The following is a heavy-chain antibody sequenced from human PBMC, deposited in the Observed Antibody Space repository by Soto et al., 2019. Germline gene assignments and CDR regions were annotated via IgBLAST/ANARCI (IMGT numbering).Heavy chain of an antibody. CDR3: ARDLYGMDV. V-gene: IGHV4-61*08. CDR2: IYYSGNT. Sequence: SETLSLTCTVSGGSISSGDYYWSWIRQPPGKGLEWIGYIYYSGNTNYNPSLKSRVTISVDTSKHRFSLKLSSVTAADTAVYYCARDLYGMDVWGQGTTVTVSS. CDR1: GGSISSGDYY. J-gene: IGHJ6*02.